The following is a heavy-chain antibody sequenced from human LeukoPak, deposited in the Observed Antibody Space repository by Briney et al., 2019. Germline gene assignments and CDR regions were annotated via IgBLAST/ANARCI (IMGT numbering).Heavy chain of an antibody. CDR1: GYTFTSYD. CDR2: MNPNSGNT. V-gene: IGHV1-8*01. J-gene: IGHJ6*02. Sequence: ASVKVSCKASGYTFTSYDINWVQQATGQGLEWMGWMNPNSGNTGYAQKFQGRVTMTRNTSISTAYMELSSLRSEDTAVYYCARDQSGYSSSWYVVYYYYGMDVWGQGTTVTVSS. CDR3: ARDQSGYSSSWYVVYYYYGMDV. D-gene: IGHD6-13*01.